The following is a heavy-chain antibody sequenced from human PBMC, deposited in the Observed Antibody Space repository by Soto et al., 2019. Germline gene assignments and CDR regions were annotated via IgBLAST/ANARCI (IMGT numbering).Heavy chain of an antibody. CDR1: GGSISSGFYY. V-gene: IGHV4-31*03. D-gene: IGHD2-21*01. J-gene: IGHJ4*02. CDR2: IYYSGTN. CDR3: TREKKVAYCGGNCPACSDS. Sequence: QVQLQESGPGLVKPSQTLSLTCTVSGGSISSGFYYWSWIPQQPGKGPEWIGYIYYSGTNYYNPSLKSRVTLSVDTSENQFSLKLTAVTAADTAFYYCTREKKVAYCGGNCPACSDSWGQGTLVIVSS.